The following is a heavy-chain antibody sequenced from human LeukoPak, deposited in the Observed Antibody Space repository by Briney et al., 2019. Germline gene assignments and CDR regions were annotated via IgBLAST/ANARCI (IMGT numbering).Heavy chain of an antibody. D-gene: IGHD2-8*01. CDR2: IYYSGAT. Sequence: SETLSLTCTVAGGSISNDDYYWNCIRQPPGKGLECIGYIYYSGATYYNASLRSRVSISIDTSKHLFSLNLNSLTAADTAVYYCARVRGYCTSYNRKESYLNWFDSWGQGTLVTVSS. V-gene: IGHV4-30-4*08. J-gene: IGHJ5*01. CDR1: GGSISNDDYY. CDR3: ARVRGYCTSYNRKESYLNWFDS.